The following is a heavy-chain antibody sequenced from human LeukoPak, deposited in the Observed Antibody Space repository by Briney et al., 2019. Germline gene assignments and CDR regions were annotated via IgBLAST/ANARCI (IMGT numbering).Heavy chain of an antibody. CDR1: GFTFSSYT. D-gene: IGHD7-27*01. V-gene: IGHV3-21*01. J-gene: IGHJ4*02. CDR3: ARLNWGLYYFDY. CDR2: ISSSSSYI. Sequence: GGSLRLSCAASGFTFSSYTMNWVRQAPGKGLEWVSSISSSSSYIYYADSVKGRFTISRDNAKKSLYLQMNSLRAEDTAVYYCARLNWGLYYFDYWGQGTLVTVSS.